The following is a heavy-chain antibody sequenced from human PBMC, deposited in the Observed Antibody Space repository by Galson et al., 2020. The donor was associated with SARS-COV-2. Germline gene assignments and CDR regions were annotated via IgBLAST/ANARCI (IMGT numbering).Heavy chain of an antibody. D-gene: IGHD2-2*01. CDR2: IKQDESEK. J-gene: IGHJ4*02. CDR3: ARGYASPWDQYFDY. CDR1: GFTFSSHW. Sequence: GESLKISCAASGFTFSSHWMNWVRQAPGKGLEWVGNIKQDESEKYYVDSVKGRFTISRDNAKNSLYLQMNSLSAEDTAVYYCARGYASPWDQYFDYWGQGTLVTVSS. V-gene: IGHV3-7*01.